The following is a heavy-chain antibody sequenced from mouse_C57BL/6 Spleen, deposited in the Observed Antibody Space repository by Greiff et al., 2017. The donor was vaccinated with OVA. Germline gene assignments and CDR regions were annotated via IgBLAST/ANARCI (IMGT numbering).Heavy chain of an antibody. CDR1: GYTFTSYW. V-gene: IGHV1-61*01. J-gene: IGHJ2*01. CDR2: IYPSNSET. Sequence: QVQLQQPGAELVRPGSSVKLSCKASGYTFTSYWMDWVKQRPGQGLEWIGNIYPSNSETNYNQKFQDKATLTVDKSSSTAYMQISSLTSADSAVYYCARRGSWGDFDYWGQGTTLTVSS. CDR3: ARRGSWGDFDY.